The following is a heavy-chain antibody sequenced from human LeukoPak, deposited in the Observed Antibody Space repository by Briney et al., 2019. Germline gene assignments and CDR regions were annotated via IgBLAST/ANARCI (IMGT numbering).Heavy chain of an antibody. CDR2: ISYDGSNK. V-gene: IGHV3-30-3*01. CDR1: GFTFSSYA. Sequence: GGSLRLSCAASGFTFSSYAMHWVRQAPGKGLEWVAVISYDGSNKYYADSVKGRFTVHRDNSKNTLYLQMNSLTVEDTAVYYCARDQGRSVEMADPDYWGQGTLVTVSS. D-gene: IGHD5-24*01. CDR3: ARDQGRSVEMADPDY. J-gene: IGHJ4*02.